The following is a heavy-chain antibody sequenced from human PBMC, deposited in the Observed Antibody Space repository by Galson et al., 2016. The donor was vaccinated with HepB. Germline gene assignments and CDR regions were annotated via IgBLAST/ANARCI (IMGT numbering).Heavy chain of an antibody. CDR1: GFTFSSYS. CDR2: ISSSSYYI. Sequence: SLRLSCAASGFTFSSYSMNWVRQAPGKGLEWVSSISSSSYYIYYADSVKGRFTISRDNAKNSLYLQMNSLRAQDTAVYYCARDQHYDILTGYRHPYWYFDLWGRGTLVTVSS. J-gene: IGHJ2*01. CDR3: ARDQHYDILTGYRHPYWYFDL. D-gene: IGHD3-9*01. V-gene: IGHV3-21*01.